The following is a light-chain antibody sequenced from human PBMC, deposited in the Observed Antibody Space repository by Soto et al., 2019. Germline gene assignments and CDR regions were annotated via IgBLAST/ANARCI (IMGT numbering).Light chain of an antibody. Sequence: DIQMAQSPSSLSASVGDRVSITCQASHDISNYLNWYQQKPGKAPKVLIYGACNLETGVPSRFSVSGSGTDFTLTISSLQPEDVATYFCQQYDDLPLTFGLGTRLEIK. J-gene: IGKJ5*01. V-gene: IGKV1-33*01. CDR2: GAC. CDR1: HDISNY. CDR3: QQYDDLPLT.